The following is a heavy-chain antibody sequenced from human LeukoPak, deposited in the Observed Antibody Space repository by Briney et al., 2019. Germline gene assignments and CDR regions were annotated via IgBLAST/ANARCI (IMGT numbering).Heavy chain of an antibody. D-gene: IGHD6-6*01. Sequence: GGSLRLSCAASGFTFSSYGMHWVRQAPGKGLEWVAVISYDGSNKYYADSVKGRFTISRDNSKNTLYLQMNSLRAEDTAVYYCAREASIVVRCSDYWGQGTLVTVSS. CDR3: AREASIVVRCSDY. V-gene: IGHV3-30*03. CDR2: ISYDGSNK. J-gene: IGHJ4*02. CDR1: GFTFSSYG.